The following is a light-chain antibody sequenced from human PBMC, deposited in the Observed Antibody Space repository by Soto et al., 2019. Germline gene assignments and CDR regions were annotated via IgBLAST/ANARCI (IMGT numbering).Light chain of an antibody. CDR2: DAS. J-gene: IGKJ1*01. CDR3: QQRSNLWT. Sequence: PGARATLSCMASQSVSTYLAWYQQKPGQAPRLLIYDASNRATGIPARFSGSGSGTDFTLTISSLEPEDFAVYYCQQRSNLWTFGQGTKVEIK. V-gene: IGKV3-11*01. CDR1: QSVSTY.